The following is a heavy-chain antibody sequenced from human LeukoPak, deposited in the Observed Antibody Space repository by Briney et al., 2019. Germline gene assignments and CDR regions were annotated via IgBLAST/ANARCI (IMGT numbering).Heavy chain of an antibody. CDR2: ISSSSSYT. CDR3: ARDFGYVDY. CDR1: GFTFSRYG. V-gene: IGHV3-21*05. Sequence: GGSLRLSCAASGFTFSRYGMHWVRQAPGKGLEWVSYISSSSSYTNYADSVKGRFTISRDNAKNSLYLQMNSLRAEDTAVYYCARDFGYVDYWGQGTLVTVSS. J-gene: IGHJ4*02. D-gene: IGHD2-2*01.